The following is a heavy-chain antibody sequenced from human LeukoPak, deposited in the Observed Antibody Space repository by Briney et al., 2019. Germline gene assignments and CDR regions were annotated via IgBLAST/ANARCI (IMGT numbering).Heavy chain of an antibody. V-gene: IGHV1-24*01. D-gene: IGHD3-16*01. CDR3: ATATTEDMITFGGVTGYYFDY. CDR2: FDPEEGET. J-gene: IGHJ4*02. CDR1: GDTLTELS. Sequence: GASVTVSCKVSGDTLTELSVHWVRQAPGKGLEWVGGFDPEEGETIYAQKFQGRVTMTEDTSTDTAYMELNSLRSEDMAVYYCATATTEDMITFGGVTGYYFDYWGQGTLVTVSS.